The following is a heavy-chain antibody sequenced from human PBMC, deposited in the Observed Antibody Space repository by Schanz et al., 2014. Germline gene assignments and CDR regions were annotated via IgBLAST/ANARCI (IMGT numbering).Heavy chain of an antibody. CDR2: ISSSSSYI. V-gene: IGHV3-21*01. D-gene: IGHD2-21*02. CDR3: ARPSDSSWYMDV. J-gene: IGHJ6*03. CDR1: TSLFSRSV. Sequence: VQLVESGGGVVQPGRSLRLSCAVSTSLFSRSVIHWVRQAPGKGLEWVSSISSSSSYISYADSVKGRFTISRDNAKNSLYLQMNSLRAEDTAVYYCARPSDSSWYMDVWGKGTTVTVSS.